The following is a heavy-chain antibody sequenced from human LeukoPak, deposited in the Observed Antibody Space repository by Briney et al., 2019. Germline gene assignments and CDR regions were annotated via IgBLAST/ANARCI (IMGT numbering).Heavy chain of an antibody. V-gene: IGHV3-23*01. CDR3: AKDRQDYGAF. CDR1: GFRFSKYD. D-gene: IGHD4/OR15-4a*01. J-gene: IGHJ4*02. Sequence: GGSLRLSCAASGFRFSKYDMTWFRQAPGKGLDWVSTIISDGTTLYADSVKGRFTISRDNSKNMVFLQMNSLRVEDAAVYYCAKDRQDYGAFWGQGALVTVSS. CDR2: IISDGTT.